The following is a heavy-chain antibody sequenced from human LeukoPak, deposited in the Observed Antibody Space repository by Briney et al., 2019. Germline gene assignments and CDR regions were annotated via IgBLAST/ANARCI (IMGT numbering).Heavy chain of an antibody. D-gene: IGHD5-18*01. CDR2: IWYDGSNK. CDR1: GFTFSSYG. J-gene: IGHJ4*02. V-gene: IGHV3-33*01. CDR3: ARADTAMATYYFDY. Sequence: GGSLRLSCAASGFTFSSYGMHWVRQAPGKGLEWVAVIWYDGSNKYYADSVKGRFTISRDNSKNTLYLQMNSLRAEDTAVYYCARADTAMATYYFDYWGQGTLVTASS.